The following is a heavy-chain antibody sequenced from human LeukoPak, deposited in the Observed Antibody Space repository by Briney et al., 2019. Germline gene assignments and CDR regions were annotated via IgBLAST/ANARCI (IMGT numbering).Heavy chain of an antibody. D-gene: IGHD3-22*01. CDR3: ARSNYDSTAFYYHLDL. CDR2: VDVHGQGT. V-gene: IGHV3-74*01. Sequence: GGSLRLSCAASGFTFSSYWMHWVRQAPGKGPVWVSRVDVHGQGTAYADSVKGRFTISRDNAKNTLSLQMNSLSAEDTAVYYCARSNYDSTAFYYHLDLWGQGTLVTVSS. J-gene: IGHJ5*02. CDR1: GFTFSSYW.